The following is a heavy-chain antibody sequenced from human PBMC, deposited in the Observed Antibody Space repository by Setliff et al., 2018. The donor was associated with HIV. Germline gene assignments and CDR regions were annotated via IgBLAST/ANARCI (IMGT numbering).Heavy chain of an antibody. CDR2: INQDGSDA. V-gene: IGHV3-74*01. CDR1: GVIFNNLW. J-gene: IGHJ5*02. Sequence: GESLKISCAASGVIFNNLWMHWVRQVPGKGLVWISDINQDGSDANYAESVRGRFTISRDNARNTLSLQMNSLRAEDTAVYYCAKCGGTCWHNFFGPWGQGTLVTVSS. D-gene: IGHD2-15*01. CDR3: AKCGGTCWHNFFGP.